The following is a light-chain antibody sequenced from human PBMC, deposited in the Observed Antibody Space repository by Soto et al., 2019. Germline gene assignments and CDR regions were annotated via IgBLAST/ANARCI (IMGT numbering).Light chain of an antibody. Sequence: DIQMTQSPSSLSASVGDRVTISCRASQTISRSLNWYQHKPGRAPKLLVYAASCLQSGDPFRFSGSGSGADFTLTISNLQPEDFATYFCQQAYRLPYTFGQGTKLEIK. CDR3: QQAYRLPYT. CDR2: AAS. V-gene: IGKV1-39*01. CDR1: QTISRS. J-gene: IGKJ2*01.